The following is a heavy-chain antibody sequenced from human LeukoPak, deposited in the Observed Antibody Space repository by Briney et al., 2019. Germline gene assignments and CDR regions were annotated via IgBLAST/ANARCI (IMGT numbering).Heavy chain of an antibody. D-gene: IGHD3-16*01. V-gene: IGHV3-21*01. CDR1: GFTFSSYS. CDR3: SIGGHLDY. CDR2: ISSSSSYI. J-gene: IGHJ4*02. Sequence: KPGGSLRLSCAASGFTFSSYSMNWVRQAPGKGLEWVSSISSSSSYIYYADSVKGRFTISRDNAKNSLYLQMNTLRAEDTAVYHCSIGGHLDYWGQGTLVTVSS.